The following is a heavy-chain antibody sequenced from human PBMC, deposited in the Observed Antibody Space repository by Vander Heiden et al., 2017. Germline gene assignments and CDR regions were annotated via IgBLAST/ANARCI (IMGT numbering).Heavy chain of an antibody. CDR2: ISYDGSNK. CDR1: GFPFSSYG. J-gene: IGHJ3*02. D-gene: IGHD6-25*01. CDR3: AKTSGFDI. Sequence: QVQLVESGGGVVQPGRSLRLSCAASGFPFSSYGMHWVRQAPGKGLEWVAVISYDGSNKYYADSVKGRFTISRDNSKNTLYLQMNSLRAEDTAVYYCAKTSGFDIWGQGTMVTVSS. V-gene: IGHV3-30*18.